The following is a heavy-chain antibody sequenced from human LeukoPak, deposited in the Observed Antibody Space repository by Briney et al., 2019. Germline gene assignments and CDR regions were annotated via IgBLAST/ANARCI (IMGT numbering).Heavy chain of an antibody. J-gene: IGHJ4*02. V-gene: IGHV3-30*03. CDR2: VSCDGSNK. CDR1: GFTFSNYG. D-gene: IGHD3-16*02. CDR3: ARAGSLGYYFDY. Sequence: GGSLRLSCAASGFTFSNYGMHWVRQPPGKGLEWVAVVSCDGSNKYYADSVKGRFTISRDSSKNTLYLQMNSLGPEDTAVYYCARAGSLGYYFDYWGRGTLVTVSS.